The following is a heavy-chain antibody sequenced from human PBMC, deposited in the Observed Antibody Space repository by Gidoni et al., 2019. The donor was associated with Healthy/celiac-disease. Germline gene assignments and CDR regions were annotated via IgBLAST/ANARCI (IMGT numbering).Heavy chain of an antibody. D-gene: IGHD2-15*01. Sequence: QLQLQESGPGLVKPSETLSLTCTVSGGSISSSSYYRGWIRQPPGKGLEWIGSIYYSGSTYYNPSLKSRVTISVDTSKNQFSLKLSSVTAADTAVYYCARHYGRIGYCSGGSCSSFDYWGQGTLVTVSS. J-gene: IGHJ4*02. V-gene: IGHV4-39*01. CDR3: ARHYGRIGYCSGGSCSSFDY. CDR1: GGSISSSSYY. CDR2: IYYSGST.